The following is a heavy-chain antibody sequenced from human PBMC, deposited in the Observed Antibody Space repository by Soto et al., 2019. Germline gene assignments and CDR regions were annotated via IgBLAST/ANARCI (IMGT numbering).Heavy chain of an antibody. D-gene: IGHD2-15*01. CDR2: INHSGST. J-gene: IGHJ4*02. Sequence: SETLSLTCAVYGGSFSGYYWSWIRQPPGKGLEWIGEINHSGSTNYNPSLKSRVTISVDTSKNQFSLKLSSVTAADTAVYYCARVQRSGVVAAARTTPSLDYWGQGTLVTVSS. CDR1: GGSFSGYY. V-gene: IGHV4-34*01. CDR3: ARVQRSGVVAAARTTPSLDY.